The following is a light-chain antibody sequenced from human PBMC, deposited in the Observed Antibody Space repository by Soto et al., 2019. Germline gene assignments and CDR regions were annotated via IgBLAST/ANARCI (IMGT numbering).Light chain of an antibody. CDR3: QQYGSSHT. J-gene: IGKJ5*01. V-gene: IGKV3-20*01. CDR2: GAS. Sequence: EIVLTQSPATLSLSPGERATLSCRASPSVSSNLACYQQKPGQAPRLLTFGASTRATGIPDRFSGSGAGAYFNLTISRLEPADFGVYYCQQYGSSHTFGQGTRLEI. CDR1: PSVSSN.